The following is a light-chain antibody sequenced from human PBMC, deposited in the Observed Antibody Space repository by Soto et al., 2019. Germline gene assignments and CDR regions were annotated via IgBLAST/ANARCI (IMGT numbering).Light chain of an antibody. Sequence: EVVMTQSPATLSVSPGDTATLSCRASQSVSSSLAWYQQKPGQAPRLLIYGASTRAAGVPARFSGSGSGTEFTLTISRLQSEDFATYYCQQYYNWRPRFGQGTKVDIK. CDR3: QQYYNWRPR. V-gene: IGKV3-15*01. CDR1: QSVSSS. CDR2: GAS. J-gene: IGKJ1*01.